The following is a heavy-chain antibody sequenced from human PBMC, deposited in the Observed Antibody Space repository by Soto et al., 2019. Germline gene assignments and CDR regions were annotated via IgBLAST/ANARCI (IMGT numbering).Heavy chain of an antibody. CDR1: GDSMNNFY. D-gene: IGHD6-13*01. V-gene: IGHV4-59*01. Sequence: SETLSLTCTVSGDSMNNFYWSWIRQPPGKTLEWIGNIFYTGSTTYNPSLESRITMSVDTSKNQFSLRLSSVSAADTAVYFCAKYRRTAAEGYTLDYWGRGTLVTVS. CDR3: AKYRRTAAEGYTLDY. J-gene: IGHJ4*02. CDR2: IFYTGST.